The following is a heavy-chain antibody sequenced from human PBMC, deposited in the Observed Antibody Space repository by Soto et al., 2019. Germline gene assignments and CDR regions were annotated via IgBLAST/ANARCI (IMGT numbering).Heavy chain of an antibody. V-gene: IGHV3-33*01. CDR1: GFTFSSYG. CDR3: ARDYSQFLGSCISTSCSYGMDV. J-gene: IGHJ6*02. D-gene: IGHD2-2*01. CDR2: IWYDGSNQ. Sequence: QVQLVESGGGVVQPGRSLRLSCAASGFTFSSYGMHWVRQAPGKGLEWVAVIWYDGSNQYYADSVKGRFTISRDNSKNTLYLQMNSLRAEDTAVYYCARDYSQFLGSCISTSCSYGMDVWGQGTTVTVSS.